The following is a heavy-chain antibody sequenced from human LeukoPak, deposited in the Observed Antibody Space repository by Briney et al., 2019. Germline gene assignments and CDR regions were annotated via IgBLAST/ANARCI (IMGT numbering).Heavy chain of an antibody. D-gene: IGHD6-13*01. V-gene: IGHV3-7*01. CDR1: GFTFSSYW. CDR2: IKQDGSEK. CDR3: ARDRGSSWSHDAFDI. Sequence: GGSLRLSCAASGFTFSSYWMSWVRQAPGKGLEWVANIKQDGSEKYYVDSVKGRFTISRDNAKNSLYLQMNSLRAEDTAVYYCARDRGSSWSHDAFDIWGQGTMVTVSS. J-gene: IGHJ3*02.